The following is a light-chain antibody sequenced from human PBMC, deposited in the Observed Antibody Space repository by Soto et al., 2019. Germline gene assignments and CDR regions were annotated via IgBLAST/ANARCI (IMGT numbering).Light chain of an antibody. V-gene: IGLV2-14*03. J-gene: IGLJ1*01. Sequence: QSVLTQPASVSGSPGQSIAISCTGVRTEVNGYDYVSWYQQHPGQAPQLIIYDVYNRPSAVSHRYSGSKSGHTASLTISGLQSEDEADYFCTSYTSSTAIYVVGTGTKVTVL. CDR3: TSYTSSTAIYV. CDR2: DVY. CDR1: RTEVNGYDY.